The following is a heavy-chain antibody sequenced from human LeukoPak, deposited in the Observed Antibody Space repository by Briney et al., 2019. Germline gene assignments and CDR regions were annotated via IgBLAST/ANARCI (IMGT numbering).Heavy chain of an antibody. V-gene: IGHV3-48*04. Sequence: EGSLRLSCAASGFTFNNYNMNWVRQAPGKGLEWVSYISSSGSTIYYADSVKGRFTISRDNAKNSLYLQMNSLRAEDTAVYYCARDHSSGWPWWFDPWGQGTLVTVSS. D-gene: IGHD6-19*01. CDR2: ISSSGSTI. CDR3: ARDHSSGWPWWFDP. CDR1: GFTFNNYN. J-gene: IGHJ5*02.